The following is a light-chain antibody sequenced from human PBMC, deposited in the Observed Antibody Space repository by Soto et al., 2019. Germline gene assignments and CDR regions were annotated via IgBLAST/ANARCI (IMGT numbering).Light chain of an antibody. CDR2: KAS. J-gene: IGKJ1*01. V-gene: IGKV1-5*03. CDR3: QQYNSYSSGT. CDR1: QNINSW. Sequence: DIQMAQSPSTLSTSVGDRVTITCRASQNINSWLAWYQQKPGKAPNLLIYKASTLESGVPSRFSGSGSGTEFTLPINSLQPDDFAINYCQQYNSYSSGTFGQGTKVEIK.